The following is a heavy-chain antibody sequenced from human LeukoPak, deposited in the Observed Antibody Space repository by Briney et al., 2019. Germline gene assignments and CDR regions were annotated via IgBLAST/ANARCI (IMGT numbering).Heavy chain of an antibody. CDR3: ARGPRGGGATN. D-gene: IGHD1-26*01. V-gene: IGHV3-21*01. J-gene: IGHJ4*02. Sequence: KSGGSLRLSCAASGFTVSSNYMSWVRQAPGKGLEWVSSISSSSSYIYYADSVKGRFTISRDNAKNSLYLQMNSLRAEDTAVYYCARGPRGGGATNWGQGTLVTVSS. CDR1: GFTVSSNY. CDR2: ISSSSSYI.